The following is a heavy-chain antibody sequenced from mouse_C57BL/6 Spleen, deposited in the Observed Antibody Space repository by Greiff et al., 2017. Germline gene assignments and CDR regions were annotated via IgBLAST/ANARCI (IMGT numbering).Heavy chain of an antibody. V-gene: IGHV5-6*01. D-gene: IGHD2-5*01. Sequence: EVKLVESGGDLVKPGGSLKLSCAASGFTFSSYGMSWVRQTPDKRLEWVATISSGGSYTYYPDSVKGRFTISRDNAKNTLYLQMSSLKSEDTAMYYCARHDYYSNYEGFAYWGQGTLVTVSA. CDR2: ISSGGSYT. CDR1: GFTFSSYG. J-gene: IGHJ3*01. CDR3: ARHDYYSNYEGFAY.